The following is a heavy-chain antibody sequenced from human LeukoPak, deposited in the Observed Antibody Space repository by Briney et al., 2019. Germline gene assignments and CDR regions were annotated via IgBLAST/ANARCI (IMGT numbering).Heavy chain of an antibody. J-gene: IGHJ3*02. CDR2: INSDGFSI. D-gene: IGHD3-16*01. V-gene: IGHV3-74*01. CDR3: ARFYGGSALDN. CDR1: GFTFSAYW. Sequence: GGSLRLSCAASGFTFSAYWMHWVRHAPGKGLVWVSRINSDGFSIAYADSVKGRFTISRDNAKNTLYLHMNSLRAEDTAVYYCARFYGGSALDNWGQGTMVTVSS.